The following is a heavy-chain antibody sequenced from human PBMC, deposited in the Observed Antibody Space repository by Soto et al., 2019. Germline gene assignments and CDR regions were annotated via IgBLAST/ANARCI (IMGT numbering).Heavy chain of an antibody. J-gene: IGHJ6*02. CDR3: ARANCGGDCDSWDYYYGMDV. Sequence: PGESLKISCKGSGYSFTSYWIGWVRQMPGKGLEWMGIIYPGDSDTRYSPSFQGQVTISADKSISTAYLQWSSLKASDTAMYYCARANCGGDCDSWDYYYGMDVWGQGTTVTVSS. V-gene: IGHV5-51*01. CDR2: IYPGDSDT. D-gene: IGHD2-21*02. CDR1: GYSFTSYW.